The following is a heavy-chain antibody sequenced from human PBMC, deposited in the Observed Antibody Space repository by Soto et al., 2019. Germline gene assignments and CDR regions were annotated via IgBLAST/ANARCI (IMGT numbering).Heavy chain of an antibody. CDR1: GYTFTSYD. Sequence: QVQLVQSGAEVKKPGASVKVSCKASGYTFTSYDINWVRQATGQGLEWMGWMNPNSGNTGYAQKFQGRVTMTRNTSISTAYMELSSLRSEDTAVYYCARGLVDFWSGYYTFDYWGQGTLVTVSS. J-gene: IGHJ4*02. D-gene: IGHD3-3*01. V-gene: IGHV1-8*01. CDR2: MNPNSGNT. CDR3: ARGLVDFWSGYYTFDY.